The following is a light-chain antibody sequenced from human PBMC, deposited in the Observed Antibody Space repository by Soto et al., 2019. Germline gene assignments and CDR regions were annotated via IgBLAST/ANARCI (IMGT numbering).Light chain of an antibody. CDR3: SLYTSENTYV. V-gene: IGLV2-18*01. Sequence: QSVLTQPHSVSVSPGQSVTISFTGTSTDFVSYNRVSWYQQPPGTAPKLIIYEASNRPSGVPDRFSGSKSGNTASLTISGLQAADEADYYCSLYTSENTYVFGTGTKVTVL. J-gene: IGLJ1*01. CDR1: STDFVSYNR. CDR2: EAS.